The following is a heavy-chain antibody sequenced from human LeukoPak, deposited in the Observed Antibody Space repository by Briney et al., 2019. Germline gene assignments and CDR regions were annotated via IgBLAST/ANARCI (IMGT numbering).Heavy chain of an antibody. Sequence: ASVKVSCKASGGTFTNYAINWVRQAPGQGLEWMGWINPNSGGTNYAQKFQGRVTMTRDTSISTAYMELSRLRSDDTAVYYCAREADCSGGSCVDYWGQGTLVTVSS. CDR3: AREADCSGGSCVDY. CDR2: INPNSGGT. D-gene: IGHD2-15*01. J-gene: IGHJ4*02. V-gene: IGHV1-2*02. CDR1: GGTFTNYA.